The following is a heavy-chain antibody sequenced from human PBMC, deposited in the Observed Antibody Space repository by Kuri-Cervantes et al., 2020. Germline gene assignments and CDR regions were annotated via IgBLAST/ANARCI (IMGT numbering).Heavy chain of an antibody. V-gene: IGHV4-34*01. J-gene: IGHJ4*02. Sequence: SETLSLTCAVYGRSFSGYYWSWIRQPPGKGLEWIGEINHSGSTNYNPSLKSRVTISVDTSKNQFSLKLSSVTAADTAVYYCARGSIAAAGTSTFDYWGQGTLVTVSS. CDR3: ARGSIAAAGTSTFDY. CDR2: INHSGST. CDR1: GRSFSGYY. D-gene: IGHD6-13*01.